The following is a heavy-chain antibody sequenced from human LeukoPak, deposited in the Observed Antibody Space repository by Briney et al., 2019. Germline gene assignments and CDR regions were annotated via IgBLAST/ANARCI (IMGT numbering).Heavy chain of an antibody. V-gene: IGHV5-51*01. CDR2: IYPGDSDT. Sequence: GESLKISCKGSGYTFTSSWLGWVRQMPGKGLEWMGIIYPGDSDTRYSPSLQGQVIISADKSIKTAYLQWNSLKASDTAMYYCAKGDGYNAFDSWGQGTLVTVSS. CDR1: GYTFTSSW. J-gene: IGHJ4*02. D-gene: IGHD5-24*01. CDR3: AKGDGYNAFDS.